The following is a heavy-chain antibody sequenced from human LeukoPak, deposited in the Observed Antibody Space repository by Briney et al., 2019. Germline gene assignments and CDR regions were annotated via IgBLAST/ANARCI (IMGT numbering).Heavy chain of an antibody. D-gene: IGHD6-6*01. Sequence: PGGSLRLSCAASGFTFSSYAMTWVRQAPGKGLEWVAVISYDGSNKYYADSVKGRFTISRDNSKNTLYLQMNSLRAEDTAVYYCAKGGYSSSSLDYWGQGTLVTVSS. J-gene: IGHJ4*02. CDR2: ISYDGSNK. V-gene: IGHV3-30*18. CDR3: AKGGYSSSSLDY. CDR1: GFTFSSYA.